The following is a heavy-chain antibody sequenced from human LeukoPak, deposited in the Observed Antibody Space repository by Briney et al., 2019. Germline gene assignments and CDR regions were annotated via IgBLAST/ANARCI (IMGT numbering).Heavy chain of an antibody. CDR1: GYSFTSYW. V-gene: IGHV5-51*01. J-gene: IGHJ4*02. CDR3: ARNVIVGGVPSQFDY. CDR2: IYPGDSDT. D-gene: IGHD3-16*01. Sequence: GESLKISCKGSGYSFTSYWIGWVRQMPGKGLEWMGIIYPGDSDTRYSPSFQGQVTISADKSISTAYLQWSSLKASDTAMYYCARNVIVGGVPSQFDYWGQGTLVTVSS.